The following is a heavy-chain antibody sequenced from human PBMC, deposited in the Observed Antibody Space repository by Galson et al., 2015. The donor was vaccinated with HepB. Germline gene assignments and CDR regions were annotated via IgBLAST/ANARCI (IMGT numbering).Heavy chain of an antibody. V-gene: IGHV3-7*01. CDR3: ARGYAPDY. CDR1: GFTFSSYW. Sequence: SLRLSCAASGFTFSSYWMTWVRQTPGKGLECVANIKQDGSEKSYVDSVKGRFTISRDNAKNSLYLQMNSLRVEDTALYYCARGYAPDYWGQGILVTVSS. J-gene: IGHJ4*02. CDR2: IKQDGSEK. D-gene: IGHD1-1*01.